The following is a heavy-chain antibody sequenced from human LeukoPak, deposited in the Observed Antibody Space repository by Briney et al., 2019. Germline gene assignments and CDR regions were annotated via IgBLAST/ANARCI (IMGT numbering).Heavy chain of an antibody. CDR1: GGSLSSYY. V-gene: IGHV4-59*08. J-gene: IGHJ6*03. CDR2: IYYAGST. D-gene: IGHD1-26*01. Sequence: SETLSLTCTVSGGSLSSYYWSWIRQPPGKGLEWIAYIYYAGSTKYNPSLKSRVTISVDTSKNQFSLKLSSVTAADTAVYYCARSRSESSTLYYYYYYMDVWGKGTTVTVSS. CDR3: ARSRSESSTLYYYYYYMDV.